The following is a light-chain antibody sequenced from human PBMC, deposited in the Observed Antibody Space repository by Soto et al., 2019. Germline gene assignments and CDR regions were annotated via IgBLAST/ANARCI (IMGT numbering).Light chain of an antibody. Sequence: EIVMTQSPATLSVSPGERATLSCRASQSVSSNLAWYQHKPGQAPRLLIYGASTRATGIPARFSGSGSGTEFTLTISSLQSEDFAVYYCQQYDNWPPSTFGRGTKVDIK. V-gene: IGKV3-15*01. J-gene: IGKJ1*01. CDR3: QQYDNWPPST. CDR2: GAS. CDR1: QSVSSN.